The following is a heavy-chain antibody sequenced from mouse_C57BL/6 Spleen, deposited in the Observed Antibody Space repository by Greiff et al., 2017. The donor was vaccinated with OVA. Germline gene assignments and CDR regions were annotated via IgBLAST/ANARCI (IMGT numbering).Heavy chain of an antibody. CDR1: GYTFTSYW. CDR2: IDPSDSYT. Sequence: VQLQQPGAELVRPGTSVKLSCKASGYTFTSYWMHWVKQRPGQGLEWIGVIDPSDSYTNYNQKFKGKATLTVDTSSSTAYMQLSSLTSEDSAVYYCAAQLGLFDYWGQGTTLTVSS. CDR3: AAQLGLFDY. J-gene: IGHJ2*01. V-gene: IGHV1-59*01. D-gene: IGHD4-1*02.